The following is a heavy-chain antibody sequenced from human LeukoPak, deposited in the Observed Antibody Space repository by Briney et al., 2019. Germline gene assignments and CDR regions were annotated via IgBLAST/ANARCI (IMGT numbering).Heavy chain of an antibody. Sequence: GGSPRLSCAASGFTFNSYWMHWVRQAPGKGLVWVSRIKSDGSTRYADSVKGRFTISRDNAKNTVSLPMTSLRAEDTGVYYCARAPSEIGGYYPEYFRHWGQGTPVIVSS. J-gene: IGHJ1*01. D-gene: IGHD3-22*01. CDR2: IKSDGST. CDR1: GFTFNSYW. CDR3: ARAPSEIGGYYPEYFRH. V-gene: IGHV3-74*01.